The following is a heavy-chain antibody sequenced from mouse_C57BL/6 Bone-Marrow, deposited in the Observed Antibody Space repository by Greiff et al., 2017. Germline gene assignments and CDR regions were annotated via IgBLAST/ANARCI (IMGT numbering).Heavy chain of an antibody. D-gene: IGHD2-10*02. CDR3: TRWRGLESFDY. Sequence: EVQLVESGEGLVKPAGSLKLSCAASGFTFSSYAMSWVRQTPEKRLEWVAYISSGGDYIYYADTVKGRFTISRDNARNTLYLQMSSLKSEDTAMYYCTRWRGLESFDYWGQGTTLTVSS. J-gene: IGHJ2*01. V-gene: IGHV5-9-1*02. CDR2: ISSGGDYI. CDR1: GFTFSSYA.